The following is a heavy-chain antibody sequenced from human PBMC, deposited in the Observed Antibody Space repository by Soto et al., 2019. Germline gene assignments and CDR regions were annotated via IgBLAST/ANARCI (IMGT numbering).Heavy chain of an antibody. J-gene: IGHJ4*02. Sequence: SETLSLTCTVSGGSISSGGFYWSWIRQHPGKGLEWIGYIYYSGTTYYNPSLESRVTLSRDTSKNQFSLTLNSVTAADTAVYYCASTAAARPDDWGQRTPVTVSS. CDR1: GGSISSGGFY. CDR2: IYYSGTT. D-gene: IGHD6-6*01. CDR3: ASTAAARPDD. V-gene: IGHV4-31*03.